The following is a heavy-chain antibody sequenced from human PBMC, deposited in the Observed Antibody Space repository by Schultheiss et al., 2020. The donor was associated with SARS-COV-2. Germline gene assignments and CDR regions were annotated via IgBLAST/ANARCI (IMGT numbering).Heavy chain of an antibody. Sequence: SETLSLTCTVSGGSISSGGYYWGWIRQPPGKGLEWIGYIYYSGSTYYNPSLKSRVIVSVDTSKNQFSLKLSSVTAADTAVYYCARSPTKVRAYYYYYGMDVWGQGTTVTVSS. V-gene: IGHV4-31*03. CDR2: IYYSGST. D-gene: IGHD3-10*01. CDR3: ARSPTKVRAYYYYYGMDV. CDR1: GGSISSGGYY. J-gene: IGHJ6*02.